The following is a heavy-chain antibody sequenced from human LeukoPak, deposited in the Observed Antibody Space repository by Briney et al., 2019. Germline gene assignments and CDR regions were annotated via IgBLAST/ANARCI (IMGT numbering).Heavy chain of an antibody. Sequence: GGSLLLSCAASGFTLSDVWMTWVRQAPGRGMEWVGSIKTKTDGATTDYAAHVKGRLTILRDDSANMLYLQMTSLRTEDTALYFCTTATELIVATVPDNWGQGTLVTVSS. J-gene: IGHJ4*02. CDR1: GFTLSDVW. V-gene: IGHV3-15*01. D-gene: IGHD5-12*01. CDR2: IKTKTDGATT. CDR3: TTATELIVATVPDN.